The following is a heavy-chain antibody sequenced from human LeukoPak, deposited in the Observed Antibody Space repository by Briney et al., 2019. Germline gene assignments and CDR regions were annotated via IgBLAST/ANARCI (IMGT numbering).Heavy chain of an antibody. CDR3: ASATLRCSGGSCYEMDV. CDR2: IIPIFGTA. V-gene: IGHV1-69*06. CDR1: GGAFSSYV. J-gene: IGHJ6*04. Sequence: SVKVSCKASGGAFSSYVISWVRQAPGLGLEWMGGIIPIFGTADYAQKFQGRLTITADKSTSTAYMELSSLRSEDTAIYYCASATLRCSGGSCYEMDVWGKGTTVTVSS. D-gene: IGHD2-15*01.